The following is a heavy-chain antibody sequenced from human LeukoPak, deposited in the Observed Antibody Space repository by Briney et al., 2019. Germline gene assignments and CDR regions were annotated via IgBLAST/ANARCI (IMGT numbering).Heavy chain of an antibody. V-gene: IGHV4-34*01. CDR3: ARRVGRWSGERAYYDIYMDV. CDR2: INHSEST. J-gene: IGHJ6*03. D-gene: IGHD3-10*01. Sequence: SETLSLPCAVYGGSFSGYYWSWLRQPPGKGLEWIGEINHSESTKYNPSLKSPVTIPVGTCKDQFSLKLSHVNAADQAGFYWARRVGRWSGERAYYDIYMDVWGKGTPVTISS. CDR1: GGSFSGYY.